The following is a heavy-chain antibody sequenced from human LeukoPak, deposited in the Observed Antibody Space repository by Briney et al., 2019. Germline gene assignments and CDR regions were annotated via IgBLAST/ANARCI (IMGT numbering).Heavy chain of an antibody. CDR3: ARDVGPSYGSGSYYDY. CDR2: IYYSGST. CDR1: GGSFSGYY. V-gene: IGHV4-34*01. D-gene: IGHD3-10*01. Sequence: PSETLSLTCVVYGGSFSGYYWSWIRQPPGKGLEWIGSIYYSGSTYYNPSLKSRVTISVDTSKNQFSLKLSSVTAADTAVYYCARDVGPSYGSGSYYDYWGQGTLVTVSS. J-gene: IGHJ4*02.